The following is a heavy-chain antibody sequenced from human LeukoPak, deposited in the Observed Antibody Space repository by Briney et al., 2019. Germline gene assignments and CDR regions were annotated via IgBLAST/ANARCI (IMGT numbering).Heavy chain of an antibody. CDR2: IYYSGST. CDR3: ARKVVADTAFDF. Sequence: PSETLSLTCTVSGGSINSGDYYWTWIRQPPGKGLERIGYIYYSGSTYYNPSLKSRVTISIDTSKKQFLLDLSSVTAADTAVYYCARKVVADTAFDFWGQGTLVTVSS. D-gene: IGHD2-15*01. CDR1: GGSINSGDYY. V-gene: IGHV4-30-4*01. J-gene: IGHJ4*02.